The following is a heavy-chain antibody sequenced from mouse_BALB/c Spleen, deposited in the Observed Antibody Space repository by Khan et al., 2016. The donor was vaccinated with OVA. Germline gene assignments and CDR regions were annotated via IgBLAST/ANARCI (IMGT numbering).Heavy chain of an antibody. CDR1: GYSITSDYA. J-gene: IGHJ2*01. V-gene: IGHV3-2*02. Sequence: EVQLQESGPGLVKPSQSLSLTCTVTGYSITSDYAWNWIRQFPGNKLEWMGYISYSGRTSYNPSLKSRIPITRDTSKNQFFLLLNSVTTEDTATYYWARSVTITTVVATHFDYWGQGPTPPVP. CDR2: ISYSGRT. D-gene: IGHD1-1*01. CDR3: ARSVTITTVVATHFDY.